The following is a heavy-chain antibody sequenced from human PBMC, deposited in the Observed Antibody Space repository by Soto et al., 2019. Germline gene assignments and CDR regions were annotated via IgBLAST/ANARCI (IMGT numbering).Heavy chain of an antibody. V-gene: IGHV3-23*01. CDR3: AKSFLSLPPFDY. Sequence: GGSLRLSCAAFGFTFSSYAMSWVRQAPGKGLEWVSAISGSGGSTYYADSVKGRFTISRDNSKNTLYLQMNSLRAEDTDVYYCAKSFLSLPPFDYWGQGTLVTVSS. CDR2: ISGSGGST. J-gene: IGHJ4*02. CDR1: GFTFSSYA.